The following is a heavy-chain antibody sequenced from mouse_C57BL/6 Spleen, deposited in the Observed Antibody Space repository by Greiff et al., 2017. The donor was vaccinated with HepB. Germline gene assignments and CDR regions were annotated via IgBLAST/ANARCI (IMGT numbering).Heavy chain of an antibody. CDR1: GYSFTGYY. CDR2: INPSTGGT. CDR3: ARDYYCSRLEYFDV. V-gene: IGHV1-42*01. Sequence: VQLQQSGPELVKPGASVKISCKASGYSFTGYYMNWVKQSPEKSREWIGEINPSTGGTTYNQKFKAKATLTVDKSSSTAYMQLKSLTSEDSAVYYSARDYYCSRLEYFDVWGTGTTVTVSS. D-gene: IGHD1-1*01. J-gene: IGHJ1*03.